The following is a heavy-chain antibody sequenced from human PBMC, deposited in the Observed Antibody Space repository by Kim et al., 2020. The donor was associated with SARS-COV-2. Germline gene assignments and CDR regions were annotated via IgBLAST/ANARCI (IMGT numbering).Heavy chain of an antibody. V-gene: IGHV1-69*01. Sequence: KFQGRVTITADESTSTAYMELSSLRSEDTAVYYCARDFGWFGESPYGMDVWGQGTTVTVSS. D-gene: IGHD3-10*01. CDR3: ARDFGWFGESPYGMDV. J-gene: IGHJ6*02.